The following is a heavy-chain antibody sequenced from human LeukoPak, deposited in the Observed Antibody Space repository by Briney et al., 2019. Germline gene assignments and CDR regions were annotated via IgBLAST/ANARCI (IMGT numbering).Heavy chain of an antibody. D-gene: IGHD3-10*01. CDR1: GYTFTGYY. CDR3: ARDRVYGSGIFDY. CDR2: INPNSGGT. V-gene: IGHV1-2*02. Sequence: ASVKGSCKASGYTFTGYYMHWVRQAPGQGLECMGWINPNSGGTNYAQKFQGRVTMPRDTSISTAYMELNRLRSDDTAVYYCARDRVYGSGIFDYWGEGTLVTVSS. J-gene: IGHJ4*02.